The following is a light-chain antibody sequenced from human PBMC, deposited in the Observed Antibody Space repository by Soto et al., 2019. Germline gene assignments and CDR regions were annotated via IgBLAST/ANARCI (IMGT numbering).Light chain of an antibody. J-gene: IGKJ2*01. V-gene: IGKV3-20*01. CDR2: GAS. CDR3: QRYVRSAYT. Sequence: EIVLTQSPGTLSLSPGERATLSCRASQSVSSNYLAWYQQKPGQAPRLLIYGASSRATGIPDRFSGSRSGTDFTLPISRLEPEDFAVYYCQRYVRSAYTVGQGTPLEIK. CDR1: QSVSSNY.